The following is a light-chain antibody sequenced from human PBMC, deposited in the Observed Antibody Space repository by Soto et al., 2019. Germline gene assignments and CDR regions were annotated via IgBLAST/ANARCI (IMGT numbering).Light chain of an antibody. CDR1: SSDVGGYNY. CDR3: QSYDSRLSGRV. Sequence: QSALTQPRSVSGSPGQSVTISCTGTSSDVGGYNYVSWYQQHPGKAPKLMIYDVSKRPSGVPDRFSGSKSGNTASLTISGLQAEDEADYHCQSYDSRLSGRVFGSGTKLTVL. J-gene: IGLJ1*01. V-gene: IGLV2-11*01. CDR2: DVS.